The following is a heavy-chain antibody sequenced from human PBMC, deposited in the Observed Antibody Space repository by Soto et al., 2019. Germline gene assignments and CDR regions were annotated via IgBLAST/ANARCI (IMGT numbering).Heavy chain of an antibody. CDR2: IYPGDSKT. CDR3: ERDLDYGGTSQASDV. D-gene: IGHD4-17*01. J-gene: IGHJ3*01. CDR1: GSNIIKYW. V-gene: IGHV5-51*03. Sequence: PGYSLTISCRGSGSNIIKYWMACVRQRNGKGLERMGIIYPGDSKTTYSPSFQVQVTISADKSISTAYLQWSSLKASDTAMYYCERDLDYGGTSQASDVWGQGTMVTVSS.